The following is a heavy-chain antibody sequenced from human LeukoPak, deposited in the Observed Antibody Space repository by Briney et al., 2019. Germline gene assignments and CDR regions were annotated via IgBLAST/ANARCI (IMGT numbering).Heavy chain of an antibody. CDR3: AKMTGKYYYYYYGMDV. V-gene: IGHV3-23*01. CDR2: ISGSGGST. J-gene: IGHJ6*02. D-gene: IGHD1-1*01. CDR1: GFTFSSYA. Sequence: GGSLRLSCAASGFTFSSYAMSWVRQAPGKGLEWVSAISGSGGSTYYADSVKGRLTISRDNSKNTLYLQMNSLRAEDTAVYYCAKMTGKYYYYYYGMDVWGQGTTVTVSS.